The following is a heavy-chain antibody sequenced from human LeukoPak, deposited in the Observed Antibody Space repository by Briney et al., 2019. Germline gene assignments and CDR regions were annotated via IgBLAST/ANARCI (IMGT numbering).Heavy chain of an antibody. CDR3: ARRSSGWYFDY. J-gene: IGHJ4*02. D-gene: IGHD6-19*01. CDR2: INHSGST. V-gene: IGHV4-34*01. CDR1: GGSFSGYY. Sequence: PSETLSLTCAVYGGSFSGYYWSWIRQPPGKGLEWIGEINHSGSTHYNPSLKSRVTISVDKSKNHFSLKLTSVTAADTAVYYCARRSSGWYFDYWGQGTLVTVSS.